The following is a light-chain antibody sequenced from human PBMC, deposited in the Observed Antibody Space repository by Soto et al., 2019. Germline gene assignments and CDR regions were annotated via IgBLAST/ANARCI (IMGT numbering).Light chain of an antibody. CDR3: QRYNNWPPYT. Sequence: EIMMTQSPATLSVSPGERATLSCRASQSVGNYLAWYQQKPGQAPRLLIYGASARATGIPARFSGSGSGTEFTLTISSLQSEDFAVYYCQRYNNWPPYTFGQGTKLEIK. CDR1: QSVGNY. V-gene: IGKV3-15*01. J-gene: IGKJ2*01. CDR2: GAS.